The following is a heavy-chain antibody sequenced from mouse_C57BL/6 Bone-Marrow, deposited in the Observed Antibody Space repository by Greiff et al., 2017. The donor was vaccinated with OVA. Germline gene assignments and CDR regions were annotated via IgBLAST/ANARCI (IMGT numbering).Heavy chain of an antibody. CDR2: IDPNRGGT. Sequence: QQSCKASGYTFTRYWMHWVKQRPGRGLEWIGRIDPNRGGTKYNEKFKSKATLTVDKPSSTAYMQLSSLTSEDSAVYDCSRDDGYYWYCDVWGTGTTVTVSS. V-gene: IGHV1-72*01. J-gene: IGHJ1*03. CDR1: GYTFTRYW. D-gene: IGHD2-3*01. CDR3: SRDDGYYWYCDV.